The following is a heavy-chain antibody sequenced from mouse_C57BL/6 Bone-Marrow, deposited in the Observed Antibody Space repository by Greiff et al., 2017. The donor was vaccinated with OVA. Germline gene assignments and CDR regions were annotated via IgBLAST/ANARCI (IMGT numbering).Heavy chain of an antibody. V-gene: IGHV1-64*01. Sequence: VQLQQPGAELVKPGASVKLSCKASGYTFTSYWMHWVKQRPGQGLEWIGMIHPNSGSTNYNEKFKSKATLTVDKSSSTAYMQLSSLTSEDSAVYYGASPYYYGSSYGWFAYWGQGTLVTVSA. CDR1: GYTFTSYW. CDR3: ASPYYYGSSYGWFAY. D-gene: IGHD1-1*01. CDR2: IHPNSGST. J-gene: IGHJ3*01.